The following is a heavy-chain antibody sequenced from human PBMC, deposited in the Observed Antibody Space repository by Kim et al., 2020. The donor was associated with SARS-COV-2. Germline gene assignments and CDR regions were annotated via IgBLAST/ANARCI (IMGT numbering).Heavy chain of an antibody. CDR3: ARDRWEDSFWRGAFDI. V-gene: IGHV3-53*01. CDR1: GFTVSSNY. CDR2: IYSGGST. D-gene: IGHD1-26*01. Sequence: GGSLRLSCAASGFTVSSNYMSWVRQAPGKGLEWVSVIYSGGSTYYADSVKGRFTISRDNSKNTLYLQMNSLRAEDTAVYYCARDRWEDSFWRGAFDIWGQGTMVTVSS. J-gene: IGHJ3*02.